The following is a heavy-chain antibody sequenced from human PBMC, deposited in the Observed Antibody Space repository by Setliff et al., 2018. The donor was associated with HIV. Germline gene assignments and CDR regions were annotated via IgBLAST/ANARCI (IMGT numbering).Heavy chain of an antibody. J-gene: IGHJ4*02. Sequence: GGSLRLSCAASRFTFSNYWMSWVRQAPGKGLEWVANIKQDGSEKYYVDSVKGRFTISRDNAKSSLYLQMNSLRVEDTAVYYCVKDTIEVLRIFSDHWGQGTLVTVSS. D-gene: IGHD3-9*01. CDR1: RFTFSNYW. CDR2: IKQDGSEK. V-gene: IGHV3-7*01. CDR3: VKDTIEVLRIFSDH.